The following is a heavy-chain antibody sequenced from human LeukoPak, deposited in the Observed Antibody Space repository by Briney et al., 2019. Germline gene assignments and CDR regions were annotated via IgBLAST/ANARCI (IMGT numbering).Heavy chain of an antibody. D-gene: IGHD1-1*01. CDR3: AQDLAYIGFDN. V-gene: IGHV3-23*01. CDR1: GFIFSSHG. Sequence: GGSLRLSRAASGFIFSSHGMNWVRQAPGKGLEWVSGISPSGDITYYADSVKGRFTISRDNSKNTVYLQMDSLRFEDAAVYYCAQDLAYIGFDNWGQGTLVTVSS. CDR2: ISPSGDIT. J-gene: IGHJ4*02.